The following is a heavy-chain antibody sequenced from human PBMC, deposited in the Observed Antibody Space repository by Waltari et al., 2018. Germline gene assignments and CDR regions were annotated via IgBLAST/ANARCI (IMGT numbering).Heavy chain of an antibody. CDR3: ARTYGSGSYRYFDY. D-gene: IGHD3-10*01. CDR1: GFTVSHNY. CDR2: IYGGDDT. J-gene: IGHJ4*02. V-gene: IGHV3-66*02. Sequence: EVQLVESGGGLVQPGGSLRLSCAASGFTVSHNYMSWVRQAPGKGLGCVSVIYGGDDTYYADSVKGRFTISRDNSKNALYLQMDSLRAGDSAVYYCARTYGSGSYRYFDYWGQGTLVTVSS.